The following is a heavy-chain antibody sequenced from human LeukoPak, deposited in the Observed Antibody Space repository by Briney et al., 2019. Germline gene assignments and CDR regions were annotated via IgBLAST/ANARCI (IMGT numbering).Heavy chain of an antibody. CDR2: IKQDGSET. CDR3: ARAYYDSSGFY. D-gene: IGHD3-22*01. V-gene: IGHV3-7*01. Sequence: PGGSPRLSCAASGFSFSHYWMSWVRQAPGKGLEWVANIKQDGSETYYVDSVTGRFTISRDNAENSLFLQMNSLRAEDTAVYYCARAYYDSSGFYWGQGTLVTVSS. CDR1: GFSFSHYW. J-gene: IGHJ4*02.